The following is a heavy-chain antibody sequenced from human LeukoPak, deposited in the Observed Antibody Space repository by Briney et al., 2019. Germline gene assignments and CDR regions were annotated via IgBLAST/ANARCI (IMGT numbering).Heavy chain of an antibody. CDR2: IWYDGSNK. Sequence: PGGSLRLSCAASGFTFSSYGMHWVRQAPGKGLEWVAVIWYDGSNKYYADSVKGRFTISRDNSKNTLYLQMNSLRAEDTAVYYCARPVSRAVAGNYYYYGMDVWGQGTTVTGSS. J-gene: IGHJ6*02. CDR3: ARPVSRAVAGNYYYYGMDV. D-gene: IGHD6-19*01. CDR1: GFTFSSYG. V-gene: IGHV3-33*01.